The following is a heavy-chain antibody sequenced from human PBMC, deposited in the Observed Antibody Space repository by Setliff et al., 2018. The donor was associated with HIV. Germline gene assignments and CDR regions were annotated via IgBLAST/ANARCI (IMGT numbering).Heavy chain of an antibody. CDR3: TKTPIWFDKADWYFDL. V-gene: IGHV4-28*01. Sequence: SETLSLTCAVSGSSISSSYRWGWIRQSPGKGLEWIGNIYNSGSTYYNPSLKSRVTMSVDPSKNQSSLKLSSVTAVDTAIYYCTKTPIWFDKADWYFDLWGQGTPVTVSS. CDR2: IYNSGST. CDR1: GSSISSSYR. J-gene: IGHJ2*01. D-gene: IGHD3-10*01.